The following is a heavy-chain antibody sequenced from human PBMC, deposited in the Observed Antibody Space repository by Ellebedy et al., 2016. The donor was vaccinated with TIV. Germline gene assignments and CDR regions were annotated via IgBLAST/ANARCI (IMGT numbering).Heavy chain of an antibody. CDR1: GFTFSSYG. CDR3: AKDLPPYYDILTELSQGYYGMDV. Sequence: GGSLRLSCAASGFTFSSYGMHWVRQAPGKGLEWVAFIRYDGSNKYYADSVKGRFTISRDNSKNTLYLQMNSLRAEDTAVYYCAKDLPPYYDILTELSQGYYGMDVWGQGTTVTVSS. J-gene: IGHJ6*02. D-gene: IGHD3-9*01. V-gene: IGHV3-30*02. CDR2: IRYDGSNK.